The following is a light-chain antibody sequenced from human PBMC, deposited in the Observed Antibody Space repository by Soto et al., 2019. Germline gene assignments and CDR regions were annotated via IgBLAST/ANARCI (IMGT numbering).Light chain of an antibody. CDR3: MKGTHWPLT. J-gene: IGKJ4*01. V-gene: IGKV2-30*01. Sequence: DVVMTQSPVSLPVTLGQPASISCRSSQSLVYIDGHTYLHWFHQRPGQSPRRLIYDVSNRDSGVPDRFSGSASGTDFTLKISRVEAEDVGLYYCMKGTHWPLTFGGGTKVEIK. CDR1: QSLVYIDGHTY. CDR2: DVS.